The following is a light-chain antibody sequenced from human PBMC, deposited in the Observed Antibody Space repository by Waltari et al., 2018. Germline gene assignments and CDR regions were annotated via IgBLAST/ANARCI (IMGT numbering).Light chain of an antibody. J-gene: IGLJ2*01. V-gene: IGLV2-23*02. CDR2: DFN. CDR1: SSDIGGHNL. Sequence: QSALTQPDSVAGSPGQWIPISCTGTSSDIGGHNLVSWYQQQPGNAPKLMIYDFNKRPSGVSNRFSGAKSGNTASLTISGLQTEDEADYYCCSYGGSFTWIFGGGTKLTVL. CDR3: CSYGGSFTWI.